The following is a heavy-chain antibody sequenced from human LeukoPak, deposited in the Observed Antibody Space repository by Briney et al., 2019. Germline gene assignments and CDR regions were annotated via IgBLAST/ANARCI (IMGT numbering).Heavy chain of an antibody. J-gene: IGHJ6*02. V-gene: IGHV4-34*01. Sequence: SETLSLTCAVYGGSFSGYYWSWIRQPPGKGLEWIGEINHGGSTNYNPSLKSRVTISVDTSKNKFSLKLSSVTAADTAVYYCARFLALYYFGMDVWGQGTAVTV. CDR3: ARFLALYYFGMDV. CDR1: GGSFSGYY. D-gene: IGHD2/OR15-2a*01. CDR2: INHGGST.